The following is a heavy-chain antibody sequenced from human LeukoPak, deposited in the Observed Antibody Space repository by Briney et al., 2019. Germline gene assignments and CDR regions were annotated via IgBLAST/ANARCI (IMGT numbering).Heavy chain of an antibody. D-gene: IGHD2-2*01. CDR2: INHSGST. Sequence: SETLSLTCAVYGGSFSGYYWSWIRQPPGKGLEWIGEINHSGSTNYNPSLKSRVTISVDTSKNQFSLKLSSVTAADTAVYYCARGGRDIVVVPAAIKRRGAFDIWGQGTMVTVSS. CDR3: ARGGRDIVVVPAAIKRRGAFDI. CDR1: GGSFSGYY. V-gene: IGHV4-34*01. J-gene: IGHJ3*02.